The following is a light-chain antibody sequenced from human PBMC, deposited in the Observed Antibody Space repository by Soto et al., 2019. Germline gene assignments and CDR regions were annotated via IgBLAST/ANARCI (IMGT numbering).Light chain of an antibody. CDR3: CSHEGSSTYV. CDR2: EGS. J-gene: IGLJ1*01. CDR1: SSDVGSYNL. Sequence: QSALTQPASVSGSPGQSITISCTGTSSDVGSYNLVSWYQQHPGKAPKLMIYEGSKRPSGVSNRFSGSKSGNTASLTISGLQAEDEAAYYCCSHEGSSTYVFGTGTKVTVL. V-gene: IGLV2-23*01.